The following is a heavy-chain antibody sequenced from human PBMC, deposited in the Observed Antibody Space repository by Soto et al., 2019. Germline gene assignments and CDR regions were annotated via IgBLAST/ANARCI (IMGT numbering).Heavy chain of an antibody. D-gene: IGHD5-18*01. CDR2: IVVGSGNT. CDR1: GFTFTSSA. V-gene: IGHV1-58*01. CDR3: AAPTDTAMVKVGYYYYGMDV. Sequence: ASVKVSCKASGFTFTSSAVQWVRQARGQRLEWIGWIVVGSGNTNYAQKFQERVTITRDMSTSTAYMELSSLRSEDTAVYYCAAPTDTAMVKVGYYYYGMDVWGQGTTVTVSS. J-gene: IGHJ6*02.